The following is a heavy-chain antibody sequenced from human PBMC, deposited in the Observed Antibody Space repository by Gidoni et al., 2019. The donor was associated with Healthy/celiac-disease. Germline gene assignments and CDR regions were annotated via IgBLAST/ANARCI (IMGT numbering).Heavy chain of an antibody. CDR1: GFTFSSYD. D-gene: IGHD3-3*01. CDR3: ARGKVRRGAIFGVVTDPIDY. Sequence: EVQLVESGGGLVQPGGSLRLSCAASGFTFSSYDIHWVRQATGKGLEWVSAIGTAGDTYYPGSVKGRFTISRENAKNSLYLQMNSLRAEDTAVYYCARGKVRRGAIFGVVTDPIDYWGQGTLVTVSS. CDR2: IGTAGDT. V-gene: IGHV3-13*01. J-gene: IGHJ4*02.